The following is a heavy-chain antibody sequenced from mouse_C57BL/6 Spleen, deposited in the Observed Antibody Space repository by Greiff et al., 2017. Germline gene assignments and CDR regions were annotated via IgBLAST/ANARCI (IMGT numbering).Heavy chain of an antibody. D-gene: IGHD2-4*01. CDR3: AIGRCYYDYVEGFAY. CDR1: GYTFTSYW. CDR2: IHPSDSET. V-gene: IGHV1-74*01. J-gene: IGHJ3*01. Sequence: QVQLQQPGAELVKPGASVKVSCKASGYTFTSYWMHWVKQRPGQGLEWIGRIHPSDSETNYNQKFKGKATLTVDKSSSTAYMQLSSLTSEDSAVYYCAIGRCYYDYVEGFAYWGQGTLVTVSA.